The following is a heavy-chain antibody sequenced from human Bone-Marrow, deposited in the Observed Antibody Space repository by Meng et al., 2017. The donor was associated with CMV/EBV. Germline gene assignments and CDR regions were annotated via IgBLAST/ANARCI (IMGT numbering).Heavy chain of an antibody. CDR3: ARDVYDFLSGYGVSINYFDY. D-gene: IGHD3-3*01. CDR2: ISSSSSYI. J-gene: IGHJ4*02. CDR1: GFTFSSYS. V-gene: IGHV3-21*01. Sequence: GESLKISCAASGFTFSSYSMNWVRQAPGKGLEWVSSISSSSSYIYYADSVKGRFTISRDNSKNTLYLRMRSLREEDTAVYYCARDVYDFLSGYGVSINYFDYWGQGTLVTVSS.